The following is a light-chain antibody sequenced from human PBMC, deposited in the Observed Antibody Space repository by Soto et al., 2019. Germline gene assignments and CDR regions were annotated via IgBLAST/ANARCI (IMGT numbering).Light chain of an antibody. CDR3: HQYNNWPPWT. J-gene: IGKJ1*01. CDR2: GAS. V-gene: IGKV3-15*01. CDR1: QSVSSN. Sequence: EIVMTQSPATLSVSPGERATLSCRASQSVSSNLAWYQQKPGQAPRLLIYGASTRATGIPARFIGSGSGTEFTLTISSLQSEDFAVYYWHQYNNWPPWTFGQGTKVEIK.